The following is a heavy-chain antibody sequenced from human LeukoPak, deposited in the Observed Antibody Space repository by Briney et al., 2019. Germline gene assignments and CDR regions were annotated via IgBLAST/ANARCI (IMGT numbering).Heavy chain of an antibody. CDR3: ARHKFGVEQLAT. D-gene: IGHD6-13*01. Sequence: SETLSLTCTVSGGSISSYYWSWIRQPPGKGLELIGYIYTSGSTNYNPSLKSRITILVDTSKNQFSLKLSSVTAADTAVYYCARHKFGVEQLATWGQGTLVTVSS. J-gene: IGHJ5*02. CDR1: GGSISSYY. CDR2: IYTSGST. V-gene: IGHV4-4*09.